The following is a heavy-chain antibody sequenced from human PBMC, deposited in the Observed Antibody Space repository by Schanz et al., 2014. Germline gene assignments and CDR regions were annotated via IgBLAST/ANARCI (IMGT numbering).Heavy chain of an antibody. CDR1: GGTFNSYT. D-gene: IGHD3-22*01. CDR2: IIPILGIA. V-gene: IGHV1-69*08. Sequence: QVQLVQSGAEVKKPGSPVKVSCKASGGTFNSYTINWVRQAPGQGLEWMGRIIPILGIANYAQRFQGRVTITADKSSDTAYMELSSLRSEDTAVYYCAREVGLYDRGWFDPWGQGTLVTVSS. CDR3: AREVGLYDRGWFDP. J-gene: IGHJ5*02.